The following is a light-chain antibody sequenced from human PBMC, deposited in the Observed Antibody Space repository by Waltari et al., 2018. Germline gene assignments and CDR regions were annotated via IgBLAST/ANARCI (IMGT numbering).Light chain of an antibody. J-gene: IGLJ2*01. CDR1: SSNIGAGSD. V-gene: IGLV1-40*01. CDR2: GNS. Sequence: QSVLTQPPSVSGAPGQRVTISCTGSSSNIGAGSDVHWYQHLPGTAPKLLISGNSNRPAVFPDRFSGSKSRTSPSLAITGLQAEDEADYYCQSYDSSLSGWVFGGGTKLTVL. CDR3: QSYDSSLSGWV.